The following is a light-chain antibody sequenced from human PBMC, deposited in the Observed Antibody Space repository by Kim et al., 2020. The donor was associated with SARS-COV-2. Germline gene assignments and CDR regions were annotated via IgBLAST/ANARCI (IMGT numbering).Light chain of an antibody. CDR2: SNI. CDR3: QSYDNNVNGWV. V-gene: IGLV1-40*01. CDR1: WSNIGTDYG. J-gene: IGLJ3*02. Sequence: QTVTLSCFGAWSNIGTDYGVHWYQHLPGAAPKVLIYSNIRRPSGVPDRFSGSKSDTSASLVITGLRPEDEADYYCQSYDNNVNGWVFGGGTQLTVL.